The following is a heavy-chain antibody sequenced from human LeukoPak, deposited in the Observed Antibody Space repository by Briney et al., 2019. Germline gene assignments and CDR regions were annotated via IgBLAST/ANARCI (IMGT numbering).Heavy chain of an antibody. CDR1: GYTFSGYS. CDR3: ARSPGVLAFVVY. J-gene: IGHJ4*02. CDR2: INPNSGGT. Sequence: ASVKVSCKASGYTFSGYSMHWVRQAPGQGLEWMGWINPNSGGTNYAQKFQGRVTMTRDTSISTAYMELSRLRSDDTAVYYCARSPGVLAFVVYWGQGTLVTVSS. D-gene: IGHD2-21*01. V-gene: IGHV1-2*02.